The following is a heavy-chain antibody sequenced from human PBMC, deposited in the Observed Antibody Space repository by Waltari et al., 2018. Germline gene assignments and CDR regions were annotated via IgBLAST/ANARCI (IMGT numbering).Heavy chain of an antibody. CDR3: AGGGFDGYKSVGYYYYGMDV. CDR1: GGTFSSYA. Sequence: QVQLVQSGAEVQKPGSSVKVSCKASGGTFSSYAISWVRQAPGQGLEWMGRIIPIFGTAHYAQKFQGRVTMTADKSTRKAYMGLSSLGSGDTAVYYCAGGGFDGYKSVGYYYYGMDVWGQGTTVTVCS. J-gene: IGHJ6*02. D-gene: IGHD5-12*01. V-gene: IGHV1-69*08. CDR2: IIPIFGTA.